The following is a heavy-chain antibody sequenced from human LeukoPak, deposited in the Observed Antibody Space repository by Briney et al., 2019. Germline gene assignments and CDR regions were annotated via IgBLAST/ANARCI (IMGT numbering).Heavy chain of an antibody. CDR3: AREKEGYCSRTSCYLDYYYYYMDV. CDR1: GFTFSRYS. CDR2: IKQDGSEK. Sequence: GGSLRLSCAASGFTFSRYSMNWVRQAPGKGLEWVANIKQDGSEKYYVDSVKGRFTISRDNAKNSLYLQMNSLRAEDTAVYYCAREKEGYCSRTSCYLDYYYYYMDVWGKGTTVTISS. D-gene: IGHD2-2*01. V-gene: IGHV3-7*01. J-gene: IGHJ6*03.